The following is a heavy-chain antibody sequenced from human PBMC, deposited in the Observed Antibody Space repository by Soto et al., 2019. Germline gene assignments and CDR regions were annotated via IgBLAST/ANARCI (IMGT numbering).Heavy chain of an antibody. CDR1: GGTFSSYA. D-gene: IGHD6-19*01. Sequence: GASVKVSCKASGGTFSSYAISWVRQAPGQGLEWMGGIIPIFGTANYAQKFQGRVTITADESTSTAYMELSSLRSEDTAVYYCARDRIAVAGQVWYFDYWGQGTLVTVSS. CDR2: IIPIFGTA. J-gene: IGHJ4*02. V-gene: IGHV1-69*13. CDR3: ARDRIAVAGQVWYFDY.